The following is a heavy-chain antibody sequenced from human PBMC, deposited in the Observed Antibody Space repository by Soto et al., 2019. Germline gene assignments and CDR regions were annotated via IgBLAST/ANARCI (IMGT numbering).Heavy chain of an antibody. CDR3: ARVVVAATRSFDY. D-gene: IGHD2-15*01. Sequence: PSETLSLTCTVSGGSISSGGYYWSWIRQHPGKGLEWIGYIYYSGSTYYNPSLKSRVTILVDSSKNQFSLKLSSVTAADTAVYYCARVVVAATRSFDYWGQGTLVTVSS. J-gene: IGHJ4*02. CDR1: GGSISSGGYY. CDR2: IYYSGST. V-gene: IGHV4-31*03.